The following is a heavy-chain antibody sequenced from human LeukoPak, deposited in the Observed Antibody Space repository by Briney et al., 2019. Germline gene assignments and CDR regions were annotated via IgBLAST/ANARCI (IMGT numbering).Heavy chain of an antibody. D-gene: IGHD6-25*01. V-gene: IGHV1-69*05. Sequence: GASVKVSCKASGYTFTSYGISWVRQAPGQGLEWMGGIIPIFGTANYAQKFQGRVTITTDESTSTAYMELSSLRSEDTAVYYRAREGGYSSGRGAFDIWGQGTMVTVSS. J-gene: IGHJ3*02. CDR3: AREGGYSSGRGAFDI. CDR1: GYTFTSYG. CDR2: IIPIFGTA.